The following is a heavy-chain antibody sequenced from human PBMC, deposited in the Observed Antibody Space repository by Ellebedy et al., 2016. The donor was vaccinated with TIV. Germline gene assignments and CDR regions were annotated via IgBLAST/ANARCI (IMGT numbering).Heavy chain of an antibody. V-gene: IGHV3-74*01. D-gene: IGHD5-18*01. CDR3: TTLAIQDPRLDS. J-gene: IGHJ3*02. CDR2: IKSYGTTT. Sequence: GESLKISCAASGFTFINYWIHWVRQVPGKGLVWVSRIKSYGTTTNYADSVKGRFTTSRDNAKNTVYLQMNSLRAEDTALYSCTTLAIQDPRLDSWGQGTMVTVSS. CDR1: GFTFINYW.